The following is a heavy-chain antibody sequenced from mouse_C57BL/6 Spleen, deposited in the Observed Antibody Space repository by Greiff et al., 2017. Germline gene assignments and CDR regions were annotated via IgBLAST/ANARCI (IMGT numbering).Heavy chain of an antibody. Sequence: QVQLQQSGAELVKPGASVKISCKASGYAFSSYWMNWVKQRPGKGLEWIGQIYPGDGDTNYNGKFKGKATLTADKSSSTAYMQLSSLTSEDSAVYFCARREIDMGYSNYGYFDYWGQGTTLTVSS. V-gene: IGHV1-80*01. CDR3: ARREIDMGYSNYGYFDY. J-gene: IGHJ2*01. D-gene: IGHD2-5*01. CDR2: IYPGDGDT. CDR1: GYAFSSYW.